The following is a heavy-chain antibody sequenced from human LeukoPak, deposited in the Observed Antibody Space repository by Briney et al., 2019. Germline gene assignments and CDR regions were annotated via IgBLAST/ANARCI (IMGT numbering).Heavy chain of an antibody. CDR1: GGSISSGGYY. Sequence: PSQTLSLTCTVSGGSISSGGYYWSWIRQPPGKGLEWIGYIYYSGTTNYNPSLKSRVTISVDTSKNQFSLKLSSVTAADTAVYYCARDDYYYDSSGGVYFDYWGQGTLVTVSS. V-gene: IGHV4-61*08. CDR3: ARDDYYYDSSGGVYFDY. CDR2: IYYSGTT. J-gene: IGHJ4*02. D-gene: IGHD3-22*01.